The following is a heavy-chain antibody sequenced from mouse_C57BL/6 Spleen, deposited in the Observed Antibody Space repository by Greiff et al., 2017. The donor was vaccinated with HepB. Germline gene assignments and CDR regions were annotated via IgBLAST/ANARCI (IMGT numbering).Heavy chain of an antibody. CDR1: GFTFSSYT. V-gene: IGHV5-9*01. CDR3: ASCYDYDEYYFDY. J-gene: IGHJ2*01. Sequence: DVMLVESGGGLVKPGGSLKLSCAASGFTFSSYTMSWVRQTPEKRLEWVATISGGGGNTYYPDSVKGRFTISRDNAKNTLYLQMSSLRSEDTALYYCASCYDYDEYYFDYWGQGTTLTVSS. CDR2: ISGGGGNT. D-gene: IGHD2-4*01.